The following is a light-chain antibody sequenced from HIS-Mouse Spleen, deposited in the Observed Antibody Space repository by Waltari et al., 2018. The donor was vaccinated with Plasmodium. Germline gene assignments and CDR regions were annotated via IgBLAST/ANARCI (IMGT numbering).Light chain of an antibody. J-gene: IGLJ3*02. CDR3: AAWDDSLSGRV. Sequence: QSVLTQPPSASGTPGQRVTISCSGSSSNIGSNYVYWYQQLPGPAPKRLNYRNNRRPYGFPYRFSGSKSGTSASLAISGLRSEDEADYDCAAWDDSLSGRVFGGGTKLTVL. CDR2: RNN. CDR1: SSNIGSNY. V-gene: IGLV1-47*01.